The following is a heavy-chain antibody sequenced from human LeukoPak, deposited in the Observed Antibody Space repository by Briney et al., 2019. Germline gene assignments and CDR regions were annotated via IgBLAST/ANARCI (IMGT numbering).Heavy chain of an antibody. CDR3: AKDGEGYGSGSYYPDY. D-gene: IGHD3-10*01. CDR1: GFTFSSYG. CDR2: ISYDGSNK. J-gene: IGHJ4*02. V-gene: IGHV3-30*18. Sequence: GRSLRLSCAASGFTFSSYGMHWVRQAPGKGLEGVAVISYDGSNKYYADSVKGRFTISRDNSKNTLYLQMNSLRAEDTAVYYCAKDGEGYGSGSYYPDYWGQGTLVTVSS.